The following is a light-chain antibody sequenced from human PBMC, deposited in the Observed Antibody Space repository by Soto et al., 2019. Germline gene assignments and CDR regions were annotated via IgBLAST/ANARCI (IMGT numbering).Light chain of an antibody. CDR2: DVT. J-gene: IGLJ1*01. CDR3: SSYTSSSTPYV. V-gene: IGLV2-14*01. Sequence: QSVLTQSASVSGSPGQSITISCTGSSSDIGAYDYVSWYQQRPVKAPKLMIFDVTNRPSGVSDRFSGSKSGNTASLTISGLQTEDEADYYCSSYTSSSTPYVFGTGTKLTVL. CDR1: SSDIGAYDY.